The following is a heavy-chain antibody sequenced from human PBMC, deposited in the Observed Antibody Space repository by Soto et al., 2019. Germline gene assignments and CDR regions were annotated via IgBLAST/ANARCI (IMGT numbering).Heavy chain of an antibody. J-gene: IGHJ4*02. CDR3: AVYDSSGYFDY. CDR1: GGSISRGGYY. Sequence: SETLSLTCTVSGGSISRGGYYWIWIRQHPGKGLEWIGYIYYSGSTYYNPSLKSRVTISVDTSKNQFSLKLSSVTAADTAVYYCAVYDSSGYFDYWGQGTLVTVSS. D-gene: IGHD3-22*01. V-gene: IGHV4-31*03. CDR2: IYYSGST.